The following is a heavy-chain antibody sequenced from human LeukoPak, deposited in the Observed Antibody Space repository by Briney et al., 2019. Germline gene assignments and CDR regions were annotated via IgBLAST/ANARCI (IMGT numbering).Heavy chain of an antibody. D-gene: IGHD3-10*01. CDR2: ISAYNGNT. Sequence: ASAKVSCKASGYTFTGYGISWVRQAPGQGLEWMGWISAYNGNTNYAQKLQGRVTMTTDTSTSTAYMELRSLRSDDTAVYYCARGMRGSGIYYFDYWGREPRSPSPQ. V-gene: IGHV1-18*01. CDR1: GYTFTGYG. J-gene: IGHJ4*02. CDR3: ARGMRGSGIYYFDY.